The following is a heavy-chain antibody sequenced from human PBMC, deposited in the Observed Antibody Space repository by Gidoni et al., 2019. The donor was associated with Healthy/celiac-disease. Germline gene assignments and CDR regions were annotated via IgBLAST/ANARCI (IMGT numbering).Heavy chain of an antibody. CDR1: GFPFSSYG. V-gene: IGHV3-30*18. J-gene: IGHJ4*02. D-gene: IGHD6-13*01. CDR3: AKEDHYSAAGTS. CDR2: ISYDGSNK. Sequence: QVQLVESGGGVVQPGRSLRLSCAASGFPFSSYGMHWVRQAPGKGLEWVAVISYDGSNKYYADSVKGRFTISRDNSKNTLYLQMNSLRAEDTAVYYCAKEDHYSAAGTSWGQGTLVTVSS.